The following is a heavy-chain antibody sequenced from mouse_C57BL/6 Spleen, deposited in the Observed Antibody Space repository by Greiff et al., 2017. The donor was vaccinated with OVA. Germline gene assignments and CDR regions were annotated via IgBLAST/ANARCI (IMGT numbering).Heavy chain of an antibody. CDR2: IYPGSGST. V-gene: IGHV1-55*01. D-gene: IGHD1-1*01. CDR3: ARSPYYYGSSFGGDY. J-gene: IGHJ4*01. Sequence: VQLQQPGAELVKPGASVKMSCKASGYTFTSYWITWVKQRPGQGLEWIGDIYPGSGSTNYNEKFKSKATLTVDTSSSTAYMQLSSLTSEDSAVYYCARSPYYYGSSFGGDYWGQGTSVTVSS. CDR1: GYTFTSYW.